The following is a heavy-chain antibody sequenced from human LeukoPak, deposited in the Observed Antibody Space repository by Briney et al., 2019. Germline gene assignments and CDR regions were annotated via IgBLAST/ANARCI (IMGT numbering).Heavy chain of an antibody. CDR1: GYTFTGYY. CDR2: INPNSGGT. J-gene: IGHJ4*02. V-gene: IGHV1-2*02. CDR3: AREATVVTGDFAY. D-gene: IGHD4-23*01. Sequence: ASVKVSCKASGYTFTGYYMHWVRQAPGQGLEWMGWINPNSGGTNYAQKFQGRVTMTRDTSISTAYMELSRLRSDDTAVYYCAREATVVTGDFAYWGQGTLVTVSS.